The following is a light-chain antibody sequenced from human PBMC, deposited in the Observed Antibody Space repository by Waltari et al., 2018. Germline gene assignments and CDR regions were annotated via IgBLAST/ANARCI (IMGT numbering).Light chain of an antibody. V-gene: IGLV3-21*03. CDR1: NIGRNS. Sequence: SYVLTQPPSVSVAPGKTANISCGGNNIGRNSVHWYQQKQGQAPLLVVFDDSDRLSGIPEGFSGSNSGNTGTLTIRRAEAGDEADYYCQVWDASDEPVLFGGGTKLTV. J-gene: IGLJ2*01. CDR3: QVWDASDEPVL. CDR2: DDS.